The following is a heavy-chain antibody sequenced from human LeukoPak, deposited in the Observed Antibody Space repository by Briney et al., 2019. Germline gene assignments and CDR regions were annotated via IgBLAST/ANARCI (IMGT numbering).Heavy chain of an antibody. CDR1: GYTFTDYY. CDR2: INPNTGGT. J-gene: IGHJ4*02. V-gene: IGHV1-2*02. CDR3: ARATYSGRAWSIFDY. D-gene: IGHD5-12*01. Sequence: ASVKVSCKSSGYTFTDYYMHWVRQAPGQGLEWMGWINPNTGGTNYAQKFQGRVTMTRDTSITTAYMELGRLKSEDTAVYYCARATYSGRAWSIFDYWGQGTLVTVSS.